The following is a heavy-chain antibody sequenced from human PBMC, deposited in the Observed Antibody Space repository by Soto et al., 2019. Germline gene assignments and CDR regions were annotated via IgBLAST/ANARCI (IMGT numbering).Heavy chain of an antibody. CDR1: GLTFSSYG. CDR2: ISYDGSIK. CDR3: AKAMWVQMWLTDY. Sequence: QVQLVESGGGVVQPGRSLRLSCAASGLTFSSYGMHWVRQAPGKGLEWVAVISYDGSIKYYADSVKGRFTISRDNSKNTLDLQMNSLRAEDTAVYYCAKAMWVQMWLTDYWGQGTLVTVSS. V-gene: IGHV3-30*18. D-gene: IGHD5-18*01. J-gene: IGHJ4*02.